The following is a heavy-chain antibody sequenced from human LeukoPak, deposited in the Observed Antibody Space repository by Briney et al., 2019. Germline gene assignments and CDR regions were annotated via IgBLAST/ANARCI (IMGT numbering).Heavy chain of an antibody. CDR2: ISYDGSNK. CDR1: GFTFSSYG. J-gene: IGHJ4*02. Sequence: GGSLRLSCAASGFTFSSYGMHWVRQAPGKGLEWVAVISYDGSNKYYADSVKGRFTISRDNSKNTLYLQMNSLRAEDTAVYYCAKVGGYGGEFDYCGQGTLVTVSS. V-gene: IGHV3-30*18. CDR3: AKVGGYGGEFDY. D-gene: IGHD4-23*01.